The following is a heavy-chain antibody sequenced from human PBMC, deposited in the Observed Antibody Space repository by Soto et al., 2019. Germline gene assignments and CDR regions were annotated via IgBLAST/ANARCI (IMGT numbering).Heavy chain of an antibody. CDR1: GGSISSSSYY. J-gene: IGHJ4*02. CDR2: IYYSGST. CDR3: ARGSSGWYPSDY. D-gene: IGHD6-19*01. Sequence: SETLSLTCTVSGGSISSSSYYWGWIRQPPGKGLEWIGSIYYSGSTYYNPSLKSRVTISVDTSKNQFSLKLSSVTAADAAVYYCARGSSGWYPSDYWGQGTLVTVSS. V-gene: IGHV4-39*01.